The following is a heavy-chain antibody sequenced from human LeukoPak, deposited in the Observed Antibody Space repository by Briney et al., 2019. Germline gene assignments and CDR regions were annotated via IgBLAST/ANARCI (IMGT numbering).Heavy chain of an antibody. CDR1: GFTFGSYG. Sequence: PGGSLRLSCAASGFTFGSYGMHWVRQAPGKGLEWVAVISYDGSNKYYADSVKGRITISRDNSKNTLYLQMNSLRAEDTAVYYCAKGFYCSGGYCSSALGYWAQGTLVTVSS. D-gene: IGHD2-15*01. V-gene: IGHV3-30*18. J-gene: IGHJ4*02. CDR3: AKGFYCSGGYCSSALGY. CDR2: ISYDGSNK.